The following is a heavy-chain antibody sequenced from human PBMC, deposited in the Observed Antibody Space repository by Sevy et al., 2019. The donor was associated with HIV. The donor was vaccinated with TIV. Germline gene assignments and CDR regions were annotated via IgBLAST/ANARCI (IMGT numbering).Heavy chain of an antibody. D-gene: IGHD5-12*01. J-gene: IGHJ4*02. CDR2: IHYSGGT. CDR1: GGSISSSETY. CDR3: ANKRRYNHGPIDY. V-gene: IGHV4-30-4*01. Sequence: SETLSLTCTVSGGSISSSETYWSWIRQPPGKGLEWIGYIHYSGGTYYNPFLKSRVAMSVDTSEKQFSLKLSLLTAEDIAIYDRANKRRYNHGPIDYRGQSTLVTVSP.